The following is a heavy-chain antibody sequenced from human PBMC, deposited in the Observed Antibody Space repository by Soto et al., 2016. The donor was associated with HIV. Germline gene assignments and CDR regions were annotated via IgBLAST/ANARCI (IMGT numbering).Heavy chain of an antibody. CDR3: AREALGRYYDSSGHFDY. J-gene: IGHJ4*02. V-gene: IGHV1-69*13. D-gene: IGHD3-22*01. CDR2: IIPLFGTV. CDR1: GGTFSRYA. Sequence: QVQLVQSGAEVKKPGSSVKVSCKASGGTFSRYAISWVRQAPGQGLEWMGGIIPLFGTVDYAQKFKGRVTITADESTSTAYMDLSRLRSEDTAVYYCAREALGRYYDSSGHFDYWAREPWSPSPQ.